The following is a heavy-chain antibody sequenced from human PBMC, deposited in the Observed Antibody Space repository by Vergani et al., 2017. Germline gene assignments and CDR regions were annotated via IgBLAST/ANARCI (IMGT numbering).Heavy chain of an antibody. J-gene: IGHJ3*02. D-gene: IGHD6-13*01. CDR3: ARNIGRYSSSPDAFDI. CDR2: IYPGDSDT. V-gene: IGHV5-51*01. CDR1: GYSFTSYW. Sequence: EVQLVPSGAEVKKPGESLKISCKGSGYSFTSYWIGWVRQMPGKGLEWMGIIYPGDSDTRYSPSFQGQVTISADKSISTAYLQWSSLKASDTAMYYCARNIGRYSSSPDAFDIWGQGTMVTVSS.